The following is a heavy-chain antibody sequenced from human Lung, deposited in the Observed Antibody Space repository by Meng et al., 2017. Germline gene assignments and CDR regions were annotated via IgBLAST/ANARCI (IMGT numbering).Heavy chain of an antibody. Sequence: QGRLQEAGPGRVKPSGTRSLTGAGSGGSITSSTWWSWVRQTPGKGLEWFGEIFHSGSTNYNPPLESRVTISVDKSKNQFSLKVYSVTAADTATYYCARFDISSSGRGDYWGQGILVTVSS. CDR2: IFHSGST. CDR3: ARFDISSSGRGDY. D-gene: IGHD1-26*01. J-gene: IGHJ4*02. V-gene: IGHV4-4*02. CDR1: GGSITSSTW.